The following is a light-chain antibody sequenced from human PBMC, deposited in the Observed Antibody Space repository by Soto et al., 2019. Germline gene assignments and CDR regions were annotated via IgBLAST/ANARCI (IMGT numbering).Light chain of an antibody. J-gene: IGLJ3*02. CDR3: CSYVDSSTMV. V-gene: IGLV2-23*01. Sequence: QSALTRPASVSGSPGQSITISCTGASLVSWYQHHPGKAPKLIIYEGSKRPSGVSNRFSASKSGNTASLTISGLQADDEADYYCCSYVDSSTMVFGGGTQLTVL. CDR2: EGS. CDR1: SL.